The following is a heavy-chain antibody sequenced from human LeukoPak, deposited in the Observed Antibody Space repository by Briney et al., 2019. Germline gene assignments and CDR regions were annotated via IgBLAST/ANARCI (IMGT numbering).Heavy chain of an antibody. J-gene: IGHJ4*02. Sequence: HPGGSLRLSCVGSGYIFSSYWMNWVRQAPGKGLEWVANIKQDGSEKYHVDSVKGRFTISRDNAKNSLYLQMDSLRVEDTAVYYCARGRECSSTGCYLPGIYWGQGILVTVSS. CDR3: ARGRECSSTGCYLPGIY. V-gene: IGHV3-7*01. CDR1: GYIFSSYW. D-gene: IGHD2-2*01. CDR2: IKQDGSEK.